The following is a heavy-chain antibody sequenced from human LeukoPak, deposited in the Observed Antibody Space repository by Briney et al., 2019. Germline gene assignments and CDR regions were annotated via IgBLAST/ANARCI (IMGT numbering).Heavy chain of an antibody. CDR3: ASSQWLASSFDY. Sequence: PSETLSLTCTVSGRSNSSGGYYWSWIRQHPGKGLEWIGYIYYSGSTNYNPSLKSRVTISVDTSKNQFSLKLSSVTAADTAVYYCASSQWLASSFDYWGQGTLVTVSS. J-gene: IGHJ4*02. D-gene: IGHD6-19*01. CDR1: GRSNSSGGYY. CDR2: IYYSGST. V-gene: IGHV4-61*08.